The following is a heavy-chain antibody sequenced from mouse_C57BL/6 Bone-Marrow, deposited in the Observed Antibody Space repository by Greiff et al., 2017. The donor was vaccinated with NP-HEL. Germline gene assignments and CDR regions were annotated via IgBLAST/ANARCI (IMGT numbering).Heavy chain of an antibody. D-gene: IGHD1-1*01. CDR3: ARGNYYGSTSWFGY. J-gene: IGHJ3*02. CDR2: ILPGSGGS. Sequence: QVQLQQSGADLMKPGASVKISCKATGYTFSDYWIEWVTQRPGHGLEWIGEILPGSGGSHYNENFKGKATFTADTSSNTAYIQLSSLTSEDSAVYYCARGNYYGSTSWFGYWGQGTLVTVSS. V-gene: IGHV1-9*01. CDR1: GYTFSDYW.